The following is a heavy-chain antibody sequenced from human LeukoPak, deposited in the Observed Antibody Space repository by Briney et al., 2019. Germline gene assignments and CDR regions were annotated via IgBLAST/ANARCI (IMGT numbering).Heavy chain of an antibody. CDR2: INSDGSST. V-gene: IGHV3-74*01. Sequence: GGSLRLSCAASGFTFSSYWMHWVRQAPGKGLVCVSRINSDGSSTSYADSVKGRFTISRDNATNTLYLQMNSLRAEDTAVYYCARDDAHYDFWSGYSPRWFDPWGQGTLVTVSS. CDR3: ARDDAHYDFWSGYSPRWFDP. CDR1: GFTFSSYW. D-gene: IGHD3-3*01. J-gene: IGHJ5*02.